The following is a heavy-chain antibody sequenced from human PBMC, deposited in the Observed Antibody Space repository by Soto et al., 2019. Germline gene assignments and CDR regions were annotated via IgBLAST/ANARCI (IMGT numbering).Heavy chain of an antibody. Sequence: QVQLQESGPGLVKPSETLSLTCTVSGGSISSYYWSWLRQPPGKGLEWIGYIYYSASTNYSPSLKSRVTISVDTSKNQFSLNLSSVTAADTAVYYCARHLTYCGGDCYSLDYWGQGTLVTVSS. CDR1: GGSISSYY. CDR2: IYYSAST. J-gene: IGHJ4*02. D-gene: IGHD2-21*02. V-gene: IGHV4-59*08. CDR3: ARHLTYCGGDCYSLDY.